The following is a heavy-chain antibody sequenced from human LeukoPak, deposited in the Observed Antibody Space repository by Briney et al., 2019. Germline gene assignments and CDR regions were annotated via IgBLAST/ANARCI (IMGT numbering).Heavy chain of an antibody. CDR1: GFTFSSYD. Sequence: GGSLRLSCAASGFTFSSYDMHWVRQATGKGLEWVSAIGTAGDPYYPGSVKGRFTISRENAKNSLYLQMNSLRAGDTAVYYRLAVAGTVNYWGQGTLVTVSS. V-gene: IGHV3-13*05. CDR3: LAVAGTVNY. CDR2: IGTAGDP. D-gene: IGHD6-19*01. J-gene: IGHJ4*02.